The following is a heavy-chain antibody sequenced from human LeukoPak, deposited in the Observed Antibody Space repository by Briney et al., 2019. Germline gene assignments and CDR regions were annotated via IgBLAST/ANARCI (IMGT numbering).Heavy chain of an antibody. CDR2: IYYSGST. CDR1: GGSIRSYY. CDR3: ARVGYDILTGKRPIDY. V-gene: IGHV4-59*01. D-gene: IGHD3-9*01. Sequence: PSETLSLTCTVSGGSIRSYYWSWIRQPPGKGLEWIGYIYYSGSTKYNPSLKSRVTISVDTSKNQFSLKLSSVTAADTAVYYCARVGYDILTGKRPIDYWGQGTLVTVSS. J-gene: IGHJ4*02.